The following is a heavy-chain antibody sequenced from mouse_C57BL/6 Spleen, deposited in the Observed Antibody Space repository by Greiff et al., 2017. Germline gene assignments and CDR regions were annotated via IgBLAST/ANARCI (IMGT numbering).Heavy chain of an antibody. V-gene: IGHV14-4*01. CDR1: GFNIKDDY. D-gene: IGHD1-1*01. Sequence: VQLQQSGAELVRPGASVKLSCTASGFNIKDDYMHWVKQRPEQGLEWIGWIDPENGDTEYASKFQGKATITADTSSNTAYLQLSSLTSEDTAVYYCTPNYYGSLWYFDVWGTGTTVTVSS. CDR2: IDPENGDT. J-gene: IGHJ1*03. CDR3: TPNYYGSLWYFDV.